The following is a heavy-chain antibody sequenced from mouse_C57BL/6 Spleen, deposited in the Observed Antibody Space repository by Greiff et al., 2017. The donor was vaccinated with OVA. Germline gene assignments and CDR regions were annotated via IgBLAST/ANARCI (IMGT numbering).Heavy chain of an antibody. Sequence: QVQLQQPGAELVKPGASVTMSCKASGYTFTSYWITWVKQRPGQGLEWIGDIYPGSGSTNYNEKFKSKATLTVDTSSSTAYMQLSSLTSEDSAVYYWARGDSNYSAWFAYWGQGTLVTVSA. CDR3: ARGDSNYSAWFAY. CDR1: GYTFTSYW. J-gene: IGHJ3*01. D-gene: IGHD2-5*01. V-gene: IGHV1-55*01. CDR2: IYPGSGST.